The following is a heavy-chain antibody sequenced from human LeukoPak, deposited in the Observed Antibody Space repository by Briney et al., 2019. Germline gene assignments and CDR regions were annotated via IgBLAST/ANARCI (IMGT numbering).Heavy chain of an antibody. CDR3: AREGYYDSSGYYYGDAFGI. V-gene: IGHV4-4*07. CDR1: GGSISSYY. D-gene: IGHD3-22*01. Sequence: SETLSLTCTVSGGSISSYYWSWIRQPAGKGLEWIGRIYTSGSTNYNPSLKSRVTMSVDTSKNQFSLKLSSVTAADTAVYYCAREGYYDSSGYYYGDAFGIWGQGTMVTVSS. CDR2: IYTSGST. J-gene: IGHJ3*02.